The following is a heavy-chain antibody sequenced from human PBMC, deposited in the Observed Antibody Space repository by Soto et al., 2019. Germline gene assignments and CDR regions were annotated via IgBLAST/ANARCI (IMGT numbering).Heavy chain of an antibody. CDR1: GFIFSNAW. V-gene: IGHV3-15*01. J-gene: IGHJ4*02. D-gene: IGHD3-22*01. CDR3: TTEVDYYDRSGYYRYYFDY. Sequence: PGGSLRLSCAASGFIFSNAWMRWVRQAPGKGLEWVGRIKSKNDGATTDYTAPAKGRFTISRDDSKNTLYLQMNSLKTEDTAVYYCTTEVDYYDRSGYYRYYFDYWGQGTLVTVSS. CDR2: IKSKNDGATT.